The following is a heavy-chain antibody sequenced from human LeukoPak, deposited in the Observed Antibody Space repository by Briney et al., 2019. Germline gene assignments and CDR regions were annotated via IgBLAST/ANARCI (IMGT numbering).Heavy chain of an antibody. CDR3: AKWGDYDVLTGYYDSDY. CDR2: ISGRDDST. V-gene: IGHV3-23*01. D-gene: IGHD3-9*01. Sequence: SGGSLRLSCAASGFIFSNYAMSWVRQVPGKGLEWVTAISGRDDSTYYADSVKGRFTISRDTSKNTLYLQMNSLRAEDTAVYYCAKWGDYDVLTGYYDSDYWGQGTLVTVSS. J-gene: IGHJ4*02. CDR1: GFIFSNYA.